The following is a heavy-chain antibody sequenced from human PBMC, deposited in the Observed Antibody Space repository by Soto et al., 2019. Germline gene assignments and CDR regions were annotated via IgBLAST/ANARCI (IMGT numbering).Heavy chain of an antibody. V-gene: IGHV3-30*04. D-gene: IGHD2-8*02. Sequence: GGSLRLSCAASGFTFSSYAMHWVRQAPGKGLEWVANISYDGSKNYYVDSVKGRFTISRDNAKNSLYLQMNSLRAEDTAVYYCARDSGPRGYDAFDIWGQGTMVTVSS. J-gene: IGHJ3*02. CDR2: ISYDGSKN. CDR3: ARDSGPRGYDAFDI. CDR1: GFTFSSYA.